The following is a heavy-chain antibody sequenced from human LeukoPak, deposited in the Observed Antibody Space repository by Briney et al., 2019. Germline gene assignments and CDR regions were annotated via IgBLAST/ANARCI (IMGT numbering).Heavy chain of an antibody. Sequence: GGSLRLSCAGSGFNFNNYAMHWGRQAPGKGLEWLSGISWNSGTRGYADSVKGRFTISRDNAKNSLYLQMNSLRPDDTAFYYCAKATGDWYFDLWGRGTLVTVSS. J-gene: IGHJ2*01. CDR1: GFNFNNYA. CDR3: AKATGDWYFDL. V-gene: IGHV3-9*01. D-gene: IGHD7-27*01. CDR2: ISWNSGTR.